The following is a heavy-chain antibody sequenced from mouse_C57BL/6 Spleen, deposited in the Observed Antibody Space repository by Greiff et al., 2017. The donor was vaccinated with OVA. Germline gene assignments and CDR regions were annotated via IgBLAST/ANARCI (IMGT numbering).Heavy chain of an antibody. CDR2: INYDGSST. J-gene: IGHJ3*01. V-gene: IGHV5-16*01. CDR3: ARCDYDEFAY. D-gene: IGHD2-4*01. CDR1: GFTFSDYY. Sequence: EVHLVESEGGLVQPGSSMKLSCTASGFTFSDYYMAWVRQVPEKGLEWVANINYDGSSTYYLDSLKRRFILSRDNATKILYLQMSRLQSEDTATYFFARCDYDEFAYWGQGTLVTVSA.